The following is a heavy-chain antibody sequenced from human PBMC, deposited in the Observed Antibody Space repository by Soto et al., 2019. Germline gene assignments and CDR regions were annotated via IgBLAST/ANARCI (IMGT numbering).Heavy chain of an antibody. CDR2: IIPIFGTA. D-gene: IGHD6-13*01. Sequence: QVQLVQSGAEVKKPGSSVKVSCKASGGTFSSYAISWVRQAPGQGLEWMGGIIPIFGTANYAQKFQGRVTITADESTSTAYMELSSLRSEDTAAYYCARSIAAAGAVDYYYYGMDVWGQGTTVTVSS. CDR1: GGTFSSYA. J-gene: IGHJ6*02. CDR3: ARSIAAAGAVDYYYYGMDV. V-gene: IGHV1-69*01.